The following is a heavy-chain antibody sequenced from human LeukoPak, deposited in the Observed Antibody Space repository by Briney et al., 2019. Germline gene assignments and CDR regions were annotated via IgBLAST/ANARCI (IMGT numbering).Heavy chain of an antibody. V-gene: IGHV3-33*01. CDR2: IWYDGNNK. J-gene: IGHJ4*02. Sequence: GGSLRLSCAASGFSFSTYGMHWVRQAPGKGLEWVAVIWYDGNNKYYADSVKGRFTISRDNSKNTLFLQMNSLRAEDSAVYYCARAPPYCSDGACYFDYWGQGTLVTVSS. D-gene: IGHD2-15*01. CDR3: ARAPPYCSDGACYFDY. CDR1: GFSFSTYG.